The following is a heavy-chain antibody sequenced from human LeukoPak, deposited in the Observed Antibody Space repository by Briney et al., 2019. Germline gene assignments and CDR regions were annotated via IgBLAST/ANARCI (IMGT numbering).Heavy chain of an antibody. D-gene: IGHD1-26*01. J-gene: IGHJ5*02. CDR1: GYTFTDYY. V-gene: IGHV1-2*02. CDR2: IHPNRGDA. Sequence: ASVRLSCKAFGYTFTDYYIQWVRQAPGQGLEWMGWIHPNRGDANYGQKFQGRVTMTRDTSIATAYLELSSLTSDDTAVYYCARGTSGAFETWGQGTLVTVSS. CDR3: ARGTSGAFET.